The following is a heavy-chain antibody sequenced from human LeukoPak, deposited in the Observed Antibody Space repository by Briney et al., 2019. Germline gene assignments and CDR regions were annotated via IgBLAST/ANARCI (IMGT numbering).Heavy chain of an antibody. Sequence: GGSLRLSCAASGFTFSDYYMSWIRQAPGKGLEWVSYISSSGSTIYYADSVKGRFTISRDNAKNSLYLQMNSLRAKDTAVYYCARRKSGSYPYMDVWGQGTTVTVSS. CDR1: GFTFSDYY. J-gene: IGHJ6*02. V-gene: IGHV3-11*01. CDR2: ISSSGSTI. CDR3: ARRKSGSYPYMDV. D-gene: IGHD1-26*01.